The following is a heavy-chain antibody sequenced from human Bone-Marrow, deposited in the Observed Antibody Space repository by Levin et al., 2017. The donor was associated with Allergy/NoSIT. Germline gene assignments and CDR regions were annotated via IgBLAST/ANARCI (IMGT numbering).Heavy chain of an antibody. Sequence: GESLKISCKASGDTFTNSYMHWVRQAPGQGLEWMSVINPSDDTTIYAQKFQGRATMTRDTSTSTVYMDLSSLRSEDTAVYYCARDLVGPTGFAYWGQGTLVTVSS. V-gene: IGHV1-46*01. CDR3: ARDLVGPTGFAY. J-gene: IGHJ4*02. CDR1: GDTFTNSY. CDR2: INPSDDTT. D-gene: IGHD1-26*01.